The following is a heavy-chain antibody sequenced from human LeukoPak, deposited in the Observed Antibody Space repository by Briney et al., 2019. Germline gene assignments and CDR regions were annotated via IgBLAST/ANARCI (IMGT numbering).Heavy chain of an antibody. V-gene: IGHV4-4*07. CDR2: IYTGGST. J-gene: IGHJ3*02. CDR1: GGSISSYY. Sequence: SETLSLTCTVSGGSISSYYWSWIRQPAGKGLEWIGRIYTGGSTNYNPSLKSRVTMSVDTSKNQFSLKLSSVTAADTAVYYCAIELHVDSSGYKAFDIWGQGTMVTVSS. D-gene: IGHD3-22*01. CDR3: AIELHVDSSGYKAFDI.